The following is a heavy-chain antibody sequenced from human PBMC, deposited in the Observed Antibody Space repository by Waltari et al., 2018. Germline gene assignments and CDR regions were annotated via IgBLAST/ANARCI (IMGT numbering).Heavy chain of an antibody. D-gene: IGHD6-19*01. J-gene: IGHJ3*02. V-gene: IGHV1-3*01. Sequence: QVQLVQSGAEVKKPGASVKVSCTASGYTFTSYAMPWVRQAPGQRLEWMGWINAGNGNTKYSQKFQGRVTITRDTSASTAYMELSSLRSEDTAVYYCARDPLIAVAGDVAFDIWGQGTMVTVSS. CDR1: GYTFTSYA. CDR2: INAGNGNT. CDR3: ARDPLIAVAGDVAFDI.